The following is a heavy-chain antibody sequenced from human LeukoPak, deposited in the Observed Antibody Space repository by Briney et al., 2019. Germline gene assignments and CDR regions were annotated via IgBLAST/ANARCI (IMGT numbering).Heavy chain of an antibody. CDR3: ARDVGGSGDYYFDY. V-gene: IGHV3-74*01. CDR2: VNSDGGST. J-gene: IGHJ4*02. D-gene: IGHD3-10*01. CDR1: GFTFSNYW. Sequence: PGGSLRLSCAASGFTFSNYWMHWVRRAPGKGLVWVSRVNSDGGSTRYADSVKGRFTISRDNAKNTLYLQMNSLRAEDTAPYYCARDVGGSGDYYFDYWGQGTLVTVSS.